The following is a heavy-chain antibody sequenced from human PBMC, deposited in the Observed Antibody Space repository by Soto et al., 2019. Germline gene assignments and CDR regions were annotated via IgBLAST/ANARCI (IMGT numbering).Heavy chain of an antibody. V-gene: IGHV1-18*01. CDR2: ISPYTGNT. CDR1: GYIFVNYG. Sequence: QVQLVQSGDEVKKPGASVKVSCKASGYIFVNYGIAWMRQAPGQGLEWMGWISPYTGNTHSATKIQGRLTMTTDTSTSTAYTDLGSLTSDDTAVYYCVMVDNYVTPTPQVVWGQGTTVTVSS. CDR3: VMVDNYVTPTPQVV. D-gene: IGHD3-16*01. J-gene: IGHJ6*02.